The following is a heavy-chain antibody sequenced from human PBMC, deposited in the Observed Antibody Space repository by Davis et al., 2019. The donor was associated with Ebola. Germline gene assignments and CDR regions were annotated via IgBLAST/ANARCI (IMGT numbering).Heavy chain of an antibody. J-gene: IGHJ3*02. CDR2: IYYSGST. CDR1: GGPISSSSYY. D-gene: IGHD3-10*01. Sequence: PSETLSLTCTVSGGPISSSSYYWGWIRQPPGKGLEWIGSIYYSGSTYYNPSLKSRVTISVDTSKNQFSLKLSSVTAADTAVYYCARPKRNYYGSGADAFDIWGQGTMVTVSS. CDR3: ARPKRNYYGSGADAFDI. V-gene: IGHV4-39*01.